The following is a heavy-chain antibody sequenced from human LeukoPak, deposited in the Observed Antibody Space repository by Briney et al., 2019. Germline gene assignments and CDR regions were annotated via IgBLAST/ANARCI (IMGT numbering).Heavy chain of an antibody. CDR3: AREEYYYDSSGYYPPDY. J-gene: IGHJ4*02. V-gene: IGHV3-33*01. D-gene: IGHD3-22*01. CDR2: IWYDGSNK. CDR1: GFTFSSYG. Sequence: QSGGSLRLSCAASGFTFSSYGMHWVRQAPGKGLEWVAFIWYDGSNKYYADSVKGRFTISRDNSKNTLYLQMNSLRAEDTAVYYCAREEYYYDSSGYYPPDYWGQGALVTVSS.